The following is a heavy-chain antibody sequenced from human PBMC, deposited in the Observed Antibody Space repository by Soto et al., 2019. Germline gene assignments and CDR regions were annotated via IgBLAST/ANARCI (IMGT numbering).Heavy chain of an antibody. CDR1: GFTFSDYY. CDR3: ARDFSYDSSGYYGGAYYYYYGMDV. Sequence: QVQLVESGGGLVKPGGSLRLSCAASGFTFSDYYMSWIRQAPGKGLEWVSYISSSGSTIYYADSVKGRFTISRDNAKNSQYLQMNSLRAEDTAVYYCARDFSYDSSGYYGGAYYYYYGMDVWGQGTTVTVSS. CDR2: ISSSGSTI. D-gene: IGHD3-22*01. J-gene: IGHJ6*02. V-gene: IGHV3-11*01.